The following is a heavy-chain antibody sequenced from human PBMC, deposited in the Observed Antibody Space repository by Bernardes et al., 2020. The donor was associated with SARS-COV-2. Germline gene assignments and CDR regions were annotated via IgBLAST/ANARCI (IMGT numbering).Heavy chain of an antibody. D-gene: IGHD5-18*01. CDR2: INTDGSST. J-gene: IGHJ4*02. CDR3: ATGYSYGYTLRQIDYFDY. V-gene: IGHV3-74*01. CDR1: GFTFTRFW. Sequence: GGSLRLSRADSGFTFTRFWMHWVRQTPGKGLEWVARINTDGSSTSYADSVKGRFTISRDNAKKTIYLQMNSLRAEDTALYYCATGYSYGYTLRQIDYFDYWGQGTLVSVSS.